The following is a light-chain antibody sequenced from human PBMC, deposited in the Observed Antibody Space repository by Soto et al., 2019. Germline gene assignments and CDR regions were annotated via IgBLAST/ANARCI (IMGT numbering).Light chain of an antibody. Sequence: DIVMTRAADSLAVSLGERATMNCRSGQSVLYSSNNKNYLAWYQQKPGQPPKLLIYWASTRESGVPDRFSGSGSGTDFTLTISSLQAEDVAVYYCQQYYSTPLTFGGGTKVDIK. CDR3: QQYYSTPLT. J-gene: IGKJ4*01. CDR2: WAS. V-gene: IGKV4-1*01. CDR1: QSVLYSSNNKNY.